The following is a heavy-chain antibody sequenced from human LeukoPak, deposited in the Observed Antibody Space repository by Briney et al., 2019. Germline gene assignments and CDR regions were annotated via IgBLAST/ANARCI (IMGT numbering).Heavy chain of an antibody. J-gene: IGHJ5*02. CDR3: ARAHYYDSSGYFVRHWFDP. CDR2: IFYSGST. CDR1: GGSICNYY. Sequence: SETLSLTCTVSGGSICNYYWSWIGQPPGKGLGWIGYIFYSGSTNYNPSLKRRVTISVDTSKNQFSLKLSSVTAPDTAVYYCARAHYYDSSGYFVRHWFDPWGQGTLVTVSS. V-gene: IGHV4-59*01. D-gene: IGHD3-22*01.